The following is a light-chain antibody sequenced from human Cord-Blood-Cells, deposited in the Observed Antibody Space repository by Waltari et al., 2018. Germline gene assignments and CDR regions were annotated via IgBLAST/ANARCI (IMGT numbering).Light chain of an antibody. CDR2: DAS. Sequence: IVLTQSPAHLSLSPGESAPLSCRASQSVSSYLAWYQQQPGQAPRLLIYDASNRATGIPARFSGSGSGTDFTLTISGLEPEDFAVYYCQQRSNWPLTFGGGTKVEIK. CDR1: QSVSSY. V-gene: IGKV3-11*01. CDR3: QQRSNWPLT. J-gene: IGKJ4*01.